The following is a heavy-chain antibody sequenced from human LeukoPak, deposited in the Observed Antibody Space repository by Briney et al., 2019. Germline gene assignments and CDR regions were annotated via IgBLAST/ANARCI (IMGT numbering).Heavy chain of an antibody. CDR1: GFTFSSCW. CDR2: ISSDGTTT. J-gene: IGHJ4*02. D-gene: IGHD2-15*01. V-gene: IGHV3-74*01. CDR3: ARNLGYCSGGSCYTVGFDY. Sequence: GGSLRLSCAASGFTFSSCWINWVRQAPGKGLVWVSRISSDGTTTFYADSVKGRFTISRDNAKNTLYLQMNSLRAEDTAVYYCARNLGYCSGGSCYTVGFDYWGQGTLATVSS.